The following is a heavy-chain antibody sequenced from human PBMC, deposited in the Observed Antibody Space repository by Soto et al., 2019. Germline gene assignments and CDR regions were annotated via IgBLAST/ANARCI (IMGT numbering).Heavy chain of an antibody. J-gene: IGHJ6*02. CDR1: GFTFSSYW. CDR2: IKGDGSST. Sequence: GGSLRLSCAASGFTFSSYWMHWVRQAPGKGLVWVSRIKGDGSSTNSADSLQGRFTISRDNAKSTLYLQMNSLRAEDTAVYYCARGKTNVYALDVWGQGTAVTVS. CDR3: ARGKTNVYALDV. V-gene: IGHV3-74*01.